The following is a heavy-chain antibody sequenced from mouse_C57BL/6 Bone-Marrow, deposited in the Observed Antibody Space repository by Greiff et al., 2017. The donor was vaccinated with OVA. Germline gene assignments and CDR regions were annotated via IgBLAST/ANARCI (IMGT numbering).Heavy chain of an antibody. V-gene: IGHV1-66*01. CDR3: YSNYGAWFAY. J-gene: IGHJ3*01. Sequence: QVQLQQSGPELVKPGASVKISCKASGYSFTSHYIHRVKQRPGQGPEWIGWIYSGSGNTKYNEKFKGKATLTADTSSSTAYMQLSSLTSEDSAVYCCYSNYGAWFAYWGQGTLVTVSA. CDR2: IYSGSGNT. D-gene: IGHD2-5*01. CDR1: GYSFTSHY.